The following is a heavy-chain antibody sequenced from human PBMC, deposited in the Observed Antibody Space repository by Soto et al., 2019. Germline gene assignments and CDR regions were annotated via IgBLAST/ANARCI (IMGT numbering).Heavy chain of an antibody. J-gene: IGHJ4*02. CDR3: ASAYYDSSGYYYY. Sequence: QVQLVQSGAEVKKPGSSVKVSCKASGGTFSSYTISWVRQAPGQGLEWMVRIIPILGIANYAQKFQGRVTITADKSTSTAYMELSSLRSEDTAVYYCASAYYDSSGYYYYWGQGTLVTVSS. CDR2: IIPILGIA. V-gene: IGHV1-69*02. CDR1: GGTFSSYT. D-gene: IGHD3-22*01.